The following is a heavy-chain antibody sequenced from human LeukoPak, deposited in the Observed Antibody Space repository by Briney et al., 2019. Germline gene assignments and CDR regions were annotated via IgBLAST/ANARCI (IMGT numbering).Heavy chain of an antibody. CDR1: GGSFSGYY. J-gene: IGHJ1*01. V-gene: IGHV4-34*01. Sequence: SETLSLTCAVYGGSFSGYYWSWIRQPPGKGLEWIGEINHSGSTNYNPSLKSRVTISVDTSKNQFSLKLSSVTAADTAVYYCAREGYDRSVYPAEYSQHGARATLVTVS. CDR3: AREGYDRSVYPAEYSQH. D-gene: IGHD3-22*01. CDR2: INHSGST.